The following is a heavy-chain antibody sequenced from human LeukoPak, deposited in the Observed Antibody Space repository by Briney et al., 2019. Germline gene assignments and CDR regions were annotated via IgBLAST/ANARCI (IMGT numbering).Heavy chain of an antibody. V-gene: IGHV4-59*01. CDR3: ARRDHYYYAMDV. J-gene: IGHJ6*04. CDR2: IYYSGST. Sequence: SETLSLTCTVSGGSISSYYWSWIRQPPGKGLEWIGYIYYSGSTNYNPSLKSRVTISVDTSKNQFSLELSSVTAADTAVYHCARRDHYYYAMDVWGKGTTVTVSS. CDR1: GGSISSYY.